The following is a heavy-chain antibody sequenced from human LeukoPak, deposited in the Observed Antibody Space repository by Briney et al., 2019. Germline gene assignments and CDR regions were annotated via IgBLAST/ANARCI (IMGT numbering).Heavy chain of an antibody. CDR3: ARQVGTGTHRFDP. V-gene: IGHV4-31*03. Sequence: SETLSLTCTVSGGSISSGGYYWSWIRQHPGKGLEWIGYIYYSGSTYYNPSLKSRVTISVDTSKNQFSLKLSSVTAADTAVYYCARQVGTGTHRFDPWGQGTLVTVSS. D-gene: IGHD1-7*01. J-gene: IGHJ5*02. CDR1: GGSISSGGYY. CDR2: IYYSGST.